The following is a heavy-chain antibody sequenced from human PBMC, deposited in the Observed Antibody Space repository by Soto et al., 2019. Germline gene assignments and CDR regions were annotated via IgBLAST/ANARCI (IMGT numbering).Heavy chain of an antibody. J-gene: IGHJ6*03. D-gene: IGHD2-2*01. CDR3: ARYYIVVVPAALGYYYYYMDV. V-gene: IGHV1-18*01. Sequence: ASVKVSCKASGYTFTSYGISWVRQAPGQGLEWMGWISAYNGNTNYAQKLQGRVTMTTDTSTSTAYMELRSLRSDDTAVYYCARYYIVVVPAALGYYYYYMDVSGKGTTVTVSS. CDR2: ISAYNGNT. CDR1: GYTFTSYG.